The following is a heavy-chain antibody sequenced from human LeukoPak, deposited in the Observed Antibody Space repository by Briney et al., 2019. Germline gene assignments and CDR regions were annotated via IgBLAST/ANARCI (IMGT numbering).Heavy chain of an antibody. V-gene: IGHV4-4*07. Sequence: PSETLSLTCTVSGGSIRTYYWSWIRQPAGRGLEWIGRIYTSGSTNYNPSLKSRVTMSVDTSKNQFSLKLSSVTAADTAVYYCARDTSGTRGSSTFDYWGQGTLVTVSS. CDR1: GGSIRTYY. CDR3: ARDTSGTRGSSTFDY. D-gene: IGHD1-14*01. CDR2: IYTSGST. J-gene: IGHJ4*02.